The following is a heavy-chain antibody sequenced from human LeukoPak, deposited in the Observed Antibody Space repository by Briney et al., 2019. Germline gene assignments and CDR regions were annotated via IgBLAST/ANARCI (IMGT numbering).Heavy chain of an antibody. CDR3: ARGTDSSGYPGDY. V-gene: IGHV3-7*05. J-gene: IGHJ4*02. CDR1: GXIFSSYR. D-gene: IGHD3-22*01. Sequence: PGGSLRLSCAASGXIFSSYRMSWVRQAPGKGLEWVANIKRDGSEKYYVDSVKGRFTISRDNAKNSLYLQMNSLRAEDTAVYYCARGTDSSGYPGDYWGQGTLVTVSS. CDR2: IKRDGSEK.